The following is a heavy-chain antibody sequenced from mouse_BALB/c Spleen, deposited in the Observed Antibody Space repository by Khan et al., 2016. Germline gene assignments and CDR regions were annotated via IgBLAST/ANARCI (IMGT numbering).Heavy chain of an antibody. Sequence: QVQLQQSGPELVRPGTSVKMSCKASGYTFTTYWIHWVQQRPGQGLEWLGMVAPSSGESRFIQIFDDKATLNVDRSSNTAYMQLSSLTSEDSAVYYCARWSSYFDYWGQGSTLTVSS. CDR3: ARWSSYFDY. V-gene: IGHV1S127*01. J-gene: IGHJ2*01. CDR1: GYTFTTYW. CDR2: VAPSSGES.